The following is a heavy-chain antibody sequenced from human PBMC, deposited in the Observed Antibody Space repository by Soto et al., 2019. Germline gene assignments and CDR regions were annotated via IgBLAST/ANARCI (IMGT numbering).Heavy chain of an antibody. J-gene: IGHJ2*01. CDR3: TRANTNWGDWYFDL. CDR1: GLTFSGYS. V-gene: IGHV3-21*01. D-gene: IGHD7-27*01. Sequence: EVQLVESGGGLVKPGGSLRLSCAASGLTFSGYSRNWVRQAPGKGLEGVSSISSSSSYIYYADSVKGRFTISRDNAKNSLYLQMNSLRAEDTSVYYCTRANTNWGDWYFDLWGRGTLVTVSS. CDR2: ISSSSSYI.